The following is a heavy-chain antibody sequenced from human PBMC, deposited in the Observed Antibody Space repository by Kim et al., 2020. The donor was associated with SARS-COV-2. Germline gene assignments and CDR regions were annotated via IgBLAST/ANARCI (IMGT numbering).Heavy chain of an antibody. J-gene: IGHJ5*02. CDR3: ARVAEYCSGGSCYSLRPTFDP. CDR1: GGSISSYY. D-gene: IGHD2-15*01. CDR2: IYYSGST. V-gene: IGHV4-59*01. Sequence: SETLSLTCTVSGGSISSYYWSWIWQPPGKGLEWIGYIYYSGSTNYNPSLKSRVTISVDTSKNQFSLKLSSVTAADTAVYYCARVAEYCSGGSCYSLRPTFDPWGQGTLVTVSS.